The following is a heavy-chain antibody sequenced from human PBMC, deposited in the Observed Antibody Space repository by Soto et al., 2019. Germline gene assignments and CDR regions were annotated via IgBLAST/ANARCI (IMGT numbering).Heavy chain of an antibody. J-gene: IGHJ5*02. CDR1: GASLSDNY. CDR2: INHSGNT. CDR3: ARTYYDFWSGYPNWFDP. Sequence: PSETLSLTCAVYGASLSDNYCNWLRQPPGKGLEWIGEINHSGNTNYNPSLRSRVTISVDRSKNQFSLKLSSVTAADTAVYYCARTYYDFWSGYPNWFDPWGQGTLVTVSS. D-gene: IGHD3-3*01. V-gene: IGHV4-34*01.